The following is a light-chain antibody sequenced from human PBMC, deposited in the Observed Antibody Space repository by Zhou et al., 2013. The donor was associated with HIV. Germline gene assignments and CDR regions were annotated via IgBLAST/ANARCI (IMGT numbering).Light chain of an antibody. CDR1: QSISTY. V-gene: IGKV1-39*01. J-gene: IGKJ1*01. CDR3: QQSYTNTWT. Sequence: DIQMTQSPSSLSASVGDRVTITCRASQSISTYLNWYQYKPGKAPKLLIYAASSLQSGVPSRFSGGGSGTDFTLTISSLQREDFATYFCQQSYTNTWTFGQGTKVE. CDR2: AAS.